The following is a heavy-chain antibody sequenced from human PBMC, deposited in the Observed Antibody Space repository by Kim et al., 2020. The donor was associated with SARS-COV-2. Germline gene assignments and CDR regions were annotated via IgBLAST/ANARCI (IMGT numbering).Heavy chain of an antibody. V-gene: IGHV3-13*01. Sequence: SVKGRFTIARENAKNSLYLQMNSLRAGDTAVYYCARVGIAAAGTAWYFDLWGRGTLVTVSS. CDR3: ARVGIAAAGTAWYFDL. J-gene: IGHJ2*01. D-gene: IGHD6-13*01.